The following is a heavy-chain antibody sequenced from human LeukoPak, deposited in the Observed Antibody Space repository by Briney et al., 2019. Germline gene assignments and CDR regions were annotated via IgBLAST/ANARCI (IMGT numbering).Heavy chain of an antibody. J-gene: IGHJ3*01. CDR1: GYSFTNYC. V-gene: IGHV5-51*01. CDR3: GMSGDRVPLQDDVFDV. Sequence: GESLKISFKVSGYSFTNYCIGWVRQMPGKGLEWLGIIYPGDSGPTYSPSFQGQVTISVDKSISTAYLQWSSLQASDTALYYCGMSGDRVPLQDDVFDVWGQGTMVTVST. CDR2: IYPGDSGP. D-gene: IGHD1-26*01.